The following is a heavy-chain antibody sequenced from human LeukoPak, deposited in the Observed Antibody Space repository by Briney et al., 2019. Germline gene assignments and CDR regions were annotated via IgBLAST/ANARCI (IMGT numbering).Heavy chain of an antibody. CDR2: INPTGGST. V-gene: IGHV1-46*01. CDR1: GYTFPSYF. J-gene: IGHJ4*02. CDR3: ARDSELRYFDY. D-gene: IGHD1-26*01. Sequence: ASVKVSCKASGYTFPSYFMHWVRQAPGQGLEWMGIINPTGGSTTYAQKFQGRVTMTRDTSTSTVYMELSSLRSDDTAVYYCARDSELRYFDYWGQGTLVTVSS.